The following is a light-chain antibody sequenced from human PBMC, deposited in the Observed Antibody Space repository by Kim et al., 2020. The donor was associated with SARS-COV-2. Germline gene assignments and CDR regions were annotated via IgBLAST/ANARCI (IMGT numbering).Light chain of an antibody. CDR1: SSDVGGYNY. V-gene: IGLV2-14*03. CDR2: DVS. Sequence: QSALTQPASVSGSPGQSITISCTGTSSDVGGYNYVSWYQQHPGKAPKLMISDVSNRPSGVSNRFPGSKSGNTASLTISGLQAEDEADYYCSSYTSSSTLYVFGTGTKVTVL. J-gene: IGLJ1*01. CDR3: SSYTSSSTLYV.